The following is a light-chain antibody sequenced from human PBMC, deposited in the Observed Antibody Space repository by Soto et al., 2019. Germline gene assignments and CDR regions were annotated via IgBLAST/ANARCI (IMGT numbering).Light chain of an antibody. J-gene: IGLJ2*01. CDR1: SSDVGGYNY. CDR3: SSYTSTTPVV. V-gene: IGLV2-14*01. Sequence: QAVVTQPASVSGSPGQSITISCTGTSSDVGGYNYVSWYQQYPGKAPKLMIYEVSNRPSGVSNRFSGSKSGNTASLTISGLQAEDEADYYCSSYTSTTPVVFGGGTKLTVL. CDR2: EVS.